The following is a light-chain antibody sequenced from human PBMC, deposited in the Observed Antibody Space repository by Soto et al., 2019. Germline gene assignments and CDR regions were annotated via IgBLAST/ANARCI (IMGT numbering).Light chain of an antibody. V-gene: IGLV1-44*01. CDR1: SSNIGSKT. J-gene: IGLJ1*01. Sequence: QSVLTQPPSASGTPGQRVTISCSGSSSNIGSKTVNWYQQLPGTVPKLLIYNSYQRPSGVPDRFSGSKSGTSASLAISGLQSEYEADDYCAAWDASLNGYVFGAGTKVPV. CDR3: AAWDASLNGYV. CDR2: NSY.